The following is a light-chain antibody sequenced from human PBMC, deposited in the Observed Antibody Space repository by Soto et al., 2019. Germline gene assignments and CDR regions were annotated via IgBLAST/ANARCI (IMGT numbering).Light chain of an antibody. Sequence: ELVMTQSPATLSVSPGGRAPLSCRASQSISNTLAWYQQKPGQAPRLLIHGASTRATGFPARFSGSGSGTDLTITISSLQSEDFEVYYCQQYDNWPWTFGQGTKVDIK. CDR1: QSISNT. CDR2: GAS. J-gene: IGKJ1*01. CDR3: QQYDNWPWT. V-gene: IGKV3-15*01.